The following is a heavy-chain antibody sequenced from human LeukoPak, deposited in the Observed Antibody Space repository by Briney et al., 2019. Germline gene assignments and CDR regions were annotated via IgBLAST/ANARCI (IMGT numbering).Heavy chain of an antibody. CDR2: ISYDGSNK. J-gene: IGHJ4*02. Sequence: GGSLRLSCAASGFTFSSYAMHWVRQAPGKGLEWVAVISYDGSNKYYADSVKGRFTISRDNSKNTLYLQMNSLRAEDTAVYYCARDNYDSSGQLDYWGQGTLVTVSS. CDR1: GFTFSSYA. D-gene: IGHD3-22*01. CDR3: ARDNYDSSGQLDY. V-gene: IGHV3-30*04.